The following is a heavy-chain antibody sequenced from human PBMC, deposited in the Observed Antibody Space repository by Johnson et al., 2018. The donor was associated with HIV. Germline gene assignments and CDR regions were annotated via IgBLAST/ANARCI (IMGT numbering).Heavy chain of an antibody. CDR1: GFTFSSYW. CDR3: AKEKDSGYVCRAFDI. CDR2: IKQDGSEK. J-gene: IGHJ3*02. D-gene: IGHD5-12*01. Sequence: VLLLESGGGLVQPGGSLRLSCAASGFTFSSYWMSWVRQAPGKGLEWVANIKQDGSEKYYVDSVNGRFTISRDNAKNSLYLQMNSLRAEDTAIYDCAKEKDSGYVCRAFDIWGQGTMVTVSS. V-gene: IGHV3-7*03.